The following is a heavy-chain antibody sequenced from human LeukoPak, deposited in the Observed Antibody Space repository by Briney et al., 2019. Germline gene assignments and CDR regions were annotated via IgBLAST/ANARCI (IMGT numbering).Heavy chain of an antibody. CDR3: ARLHYDILTGYAAGDY. CDR1: GGSFSGYY. V-gene: IGHV4-34*01. CDR2: INHRGST. D-gene: IGHD3-9*01. J-gene: IGHJ4*02. Sequence: SETLSLTCAVYGGSFSGYYWSWIRQPPGKGREWIGEINHRGSTNYNPSLKRRVTISVDTPKNQFSLTLSSVTAADTAVYYCARLHYDILTGYAAGDYWGQGTLVTVSS.